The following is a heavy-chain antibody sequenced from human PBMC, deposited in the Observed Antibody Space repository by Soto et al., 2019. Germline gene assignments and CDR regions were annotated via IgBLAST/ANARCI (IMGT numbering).Heavy chain of an antibody. CDR2: IYYRGNT. J-gene: IGHJ6*02. Sequence: PSETLSLTCTVSGGSIGNYYWSWIRKPTGKGLEWIGYIYYRGNTGYNPSLKSRVTISVDTSKNQFSLKLSSVTAADTAVYYCARVGRNGSGIGQNRYYYYGMDVWGQGTTVTVSS. CDR1: GGSIGNYY. CDR3: ARVGRNGSGIGQNRYYYYGMDV. V-gene: IGHV4-59*12. D-gene: IGHD3-10*01.